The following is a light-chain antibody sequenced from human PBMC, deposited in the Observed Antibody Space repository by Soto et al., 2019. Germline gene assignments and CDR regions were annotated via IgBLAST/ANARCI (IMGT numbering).Light chain of an antibody. Sequence: EIVMTQSPATLSASPRERVTLSCRASQSVRSNLAWYQQKPGQATRLIIYGASTRATGLPARFSGSGAGTEFTLTISSLQSEDFAAYYCQQYNTWHPITFGQGTRLEIK. CDR3: QQYNTWHPIT. CDR1: QSVRSN. V-gene: IGKV3-15*01. J-gene: IGKJ5*01. CDR2: GAS.